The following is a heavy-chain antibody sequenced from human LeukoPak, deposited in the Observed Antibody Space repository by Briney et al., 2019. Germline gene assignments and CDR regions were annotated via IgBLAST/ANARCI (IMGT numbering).Heavy chain of an antibody. D-gene: IGHD2-15*01. CDR2: IYHSGST. V-gene: IGHV4-38-2*02. Sequence: GSLRLSCVASGFTFSSRDWMTWVRQAPGKGLEWIGSIYHSGSTYYNPSLKSRVTISVDTSKNQFSLKLSSVTAADTAVYYCARDGIPCTGGRCHPLTLFDYWGQGTLVTVSS. J-gene: IGHJ4*02. CDR1: GFTFSSRDW. CDR3: ARDGIPCTGGRCHPLTLFDY.